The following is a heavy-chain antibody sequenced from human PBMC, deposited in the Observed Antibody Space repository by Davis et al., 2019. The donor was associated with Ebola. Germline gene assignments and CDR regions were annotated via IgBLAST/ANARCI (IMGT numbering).Heavy chain of an antibody. V-gene: IGHV4-30-2*01. CDR3: ARPSYPPK. Sequence: MPSETLSLTCAVSGGSISSGGHSWSWIRQPPGKGLDWIGYIFHSGSTYYNPSLKSRVTISVDRSKNQFSLKLSSVTAADTAVYYCARPSYPPKWGQGTLVTVSS. D-gene: IGHD2-2*01. CDR2: IFHSGST. J-gene: IGHJ4*02. CDR1: GGSISSGGHS.